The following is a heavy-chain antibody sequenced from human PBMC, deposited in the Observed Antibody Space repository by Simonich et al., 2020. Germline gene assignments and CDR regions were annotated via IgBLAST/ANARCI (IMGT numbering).Heavy chain of an antibody. V-gene: IGHV3-23*01. CDR1: GFNFSSYA. Sequence: GGGLVQPGGSLRLSCAASGFNFSSYAMSWVPQAPGKGLEWVSAISGRGGSTYYADYVKGRLNISRDKSKNTLYLQMNSLSAEDTAVYYCAKDRGERITMIVVVIDAFDIWGQGTMVTVSS. J-gene: IGHJ3*02. D-gene: IGHD3-22*01. CDR2: ISGRGGST. CDR3: AKDRGERITMIVVVIDAFDI.